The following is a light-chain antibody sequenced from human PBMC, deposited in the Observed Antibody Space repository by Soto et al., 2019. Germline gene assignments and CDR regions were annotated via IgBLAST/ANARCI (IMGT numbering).Light chain of an antibody. CDR2: DAS. Sequence: DIQMTQSPSTLSATAGDRVTITCRASQSISSWLAWYQQKPGKAPKLLIYDASNLESGVPSRFSGSGSGTEFSLTISTLQPDAFATYYCQQYENYWTFGQGTKVEIK. CDR3: QQYENYWT. J-gene: IGKJ1*01. V-gene: IGKV1-5*01. CDR1: QSISSW.